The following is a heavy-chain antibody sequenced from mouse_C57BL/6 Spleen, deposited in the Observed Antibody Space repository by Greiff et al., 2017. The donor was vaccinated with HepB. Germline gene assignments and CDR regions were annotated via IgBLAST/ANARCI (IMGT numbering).Heavy chain of an antibody. CDR1: GFNIKEYY. CDR2: IAPEVGET. Sequence: EVQFQESGAELVKPGASVKWSCTAPGFNIKEYYMHWVKQRTAQGLEWLGRIAPEVGETKYAPKFQGKATISADTSPNTAYLQLSSLTSEDTAVYYCARNYGSSYAMDYWGQGTSVTVSS. CDR3: ARNYGSSYAMDY. J-gene: IGHJ4*01. V-gene: IGHV14-2*01. D-gene: IGHD1-1*01.